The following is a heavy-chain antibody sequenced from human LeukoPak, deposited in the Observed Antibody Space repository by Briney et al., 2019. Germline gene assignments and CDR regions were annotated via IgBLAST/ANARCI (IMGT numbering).Heavy chain of an antibody. CDR2: IYYSGST. J-gene: IGHJ4*02. D-gene: IGHD1-26*01. CDR3: ARSVGSERDFDY. CDR1: GGSISSYY. V-gene: IGHV4-59*01. Sequence: SETLSLTCTVSGGSISSYYWSWIRQPPGKGLGWIGYIYYSGSTNYNPSLKSRATISVDTSKNQFSLKLSSVTAADTAVYYCARSVGSERDFDYWGQGTLVTVSS.